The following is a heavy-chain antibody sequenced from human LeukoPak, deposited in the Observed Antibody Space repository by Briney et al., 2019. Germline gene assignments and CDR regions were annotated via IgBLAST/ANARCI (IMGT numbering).Heavy chain of an antibody. Sequence: SETLSLTCTVSGGSISSSSYYWGWIRQPPGKGLEWIGSVYYSGSTYYNPSLKSRVTISVDTSKNQFSLKLSSVTAADTAVYYCARAIVGEFDYWGQGTLVTVSS. CDR2: VYYSGST. V-gene: IGHV4-39*07. CDR1: GGSISSSSYY. D-gene: IGHD2-15*01. J-gene: IGHJ4*02. CDR3: ARAIVGEFDY.